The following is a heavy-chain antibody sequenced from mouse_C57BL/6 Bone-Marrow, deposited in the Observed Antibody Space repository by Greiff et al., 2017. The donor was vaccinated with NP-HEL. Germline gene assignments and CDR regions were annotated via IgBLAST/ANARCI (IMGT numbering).Heavy chain of an antibody. J-gene: IGHJ3*01. CDR2: ISNGGGST. V-gene: IGHV5-12*01. CDR3: ARGGYDYDPWFAY. CDR1: GFTFSDYY. D-gene: IGHD2-4*01. Sequence: EVKLVESGGGLVQPGGSLKLSCAASGFTFSDYYMYWVRQTPEKRLEWVAYISNGGGSTYYPDTVKGRFTISRDNAKNTLYLQMSRLKSEDTAMYYCARGGYDYDPWFAYWGQGTLVTVSA.